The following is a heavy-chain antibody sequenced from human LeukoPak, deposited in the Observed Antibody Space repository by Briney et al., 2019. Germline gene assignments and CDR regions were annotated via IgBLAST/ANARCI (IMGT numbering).Heavy chain of an antibody. D-gene: IGHD6-13*01. CDR3: ARQLAAAGHFDY. CDR1: CGSNISSIYY. Sequence: PSETLSLTCTVSCGSNISSIYYWGWIRQPPGKGLEWIGRIYYSGSPYYNPSLKSRVTISVDTTKNQFSLKLSSVTAADTAVYYCARQLAAAGHFDYWGQGTLVTVSS. CDR2: IYYSGSP. V-gene: IGHV4-39*01. J-gene: IGHJ4*02.